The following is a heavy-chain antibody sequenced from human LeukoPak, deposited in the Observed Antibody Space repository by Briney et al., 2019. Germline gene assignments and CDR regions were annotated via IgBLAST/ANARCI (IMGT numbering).Heavy chain of an antibody. CDR1: GYTFTSYD. Sequence: ASVRVSCTASGYTFTSYDINWVRQAAGQGREWMGWMNPNSGETGYAQKFQGRVTMTRNTSISTAYMELSSLRSEDTAVYYCARGPYRPGAGRKQRNWFDRWGQGTLVTVSS. CDR2: MNPNSGET. CDR3: ARGPYRPGAGRKQRNWFDR. D-gene: IGHD6-19*01. V-gene: IGHV1-8*01. J-gene: IGHJ5*02.